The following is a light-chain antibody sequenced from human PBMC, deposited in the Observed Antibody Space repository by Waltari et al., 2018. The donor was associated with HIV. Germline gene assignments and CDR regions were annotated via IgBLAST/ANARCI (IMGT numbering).Light chain of an antibody. V-gene: IGLV6-57*01. CDR1: SGSIASSY. CDR3: QSYDTTTPVV. J-gene: IGLJ2*01. Sequence: NFMLTQPHSVSESPVKPVSISCTRSSGSIASSYFQWYQQRPGSSTTAVIFEDNQRPSGVPERFSGSIDSSSNSASLTISGLKTEDEADYYCQSYDTTTPVVFGGGTRLTVL. CDR2: EDN.